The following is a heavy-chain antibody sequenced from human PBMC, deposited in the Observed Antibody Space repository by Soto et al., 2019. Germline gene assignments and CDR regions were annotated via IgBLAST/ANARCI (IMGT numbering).Heavy chain of an antibody. CDR1: GFTFSSYA. Sequence: GGSLRLSCAASGFTFSSYAMHWVRQAPGKGLEWVAVISYDGSNKYYADSVKGRFTISRDNSKNTLYLQMNSLRAEDTAVYYCERVKGGDSKGAFDIWGQGTMVTVSS. D-gene: IGHD2-21*02. CDR3: ERVKGGDSKGAFDI. J-gene: IGHJ3*02. CDR2: ISYDGSNK. V-gene: IGHV3-30-3*01.